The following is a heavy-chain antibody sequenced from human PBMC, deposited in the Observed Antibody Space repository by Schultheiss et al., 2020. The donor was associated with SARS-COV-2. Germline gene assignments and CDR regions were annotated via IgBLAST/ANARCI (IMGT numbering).Heavy chain of an antibody. J-gene: IGHJ4*02. CDR2: INPNSGGT. D-gene: IGHD6-6*01. V-gene: IGHV1-2*02. CDR1: GYTFTGYY. Sequence: ASVKVSCKASGYTFTGYYIHWVRQAPGQGLEWMGWINPNSGGTNYAQKFQGRVTMTRDTSISTAYMELSRLRSDDTAVYYCARVMRELIPIAARAPRLYYFDYWGQGTLVTVSS. CDR3: ARVMRELIPIAARAPRLYYFDY.